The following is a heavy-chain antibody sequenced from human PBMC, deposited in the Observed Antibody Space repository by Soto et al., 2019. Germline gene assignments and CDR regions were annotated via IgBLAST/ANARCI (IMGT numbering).Heavy chain of an antibody. CDR1: CGPFPNGGYY. J-gene: IGHJ6*04. CDR3: ARAYGGFNNGLDV. V-gene: IGHV4-31*03. CDR2: THYSGDT. D-gene: IGHD5-12*01. Sequence: PSETPSLTCTVSCGPFPNGGYYWSWIRQEPGKGLEWIGYTHYSGDTSYNPSLRSRVTMWTDMSKTQFSLRLSSVTAAATAVYYCARAYGGFNNGLDVWGKGTAVTVSS.